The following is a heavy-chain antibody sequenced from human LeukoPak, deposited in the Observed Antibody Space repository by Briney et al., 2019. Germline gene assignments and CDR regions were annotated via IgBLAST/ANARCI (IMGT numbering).Heavy chain of an antibody. CDR3: ARSLYYYDSSGYLPHDY. V-gene: IGHV1-2*02. Sequence: GASVKVSCKAFGYTFTSNYMHWVRQAPGQGPEWMGVISPSGGSTTYAQKFQGRVTMTRDTSISTAYMELSRLRSDDTAVYYCARSLYYYDSSGYLPHDYWGQGTLVTVSS. CDR1: GYTFTSNY. J-gene: IGHJ4*02. D-gene: IGHD3-22*01. CDR2: ISPSGGST.